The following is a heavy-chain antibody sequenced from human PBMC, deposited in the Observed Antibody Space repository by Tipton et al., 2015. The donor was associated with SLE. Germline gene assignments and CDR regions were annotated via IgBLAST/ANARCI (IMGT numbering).Heavy chain of an antibody. CDR2: ISWTGTIM. D-gene: IGHD1-26*01. V-gene: IGHV3-9*01. Sequence: SLRLSCAASGFPFGDNAMHWVRQVPGKGLEWVSGISWTGTIMGYAESVKGRFTISRDNAKNSLNLQMTSLRPEDTAWYYCVKDGGGTFTSFDNWGQGILVTVSS. CDR3: VKDGGGTFTSFDN. J-gene: IGHJ4*02. CDR1: GFPFGDNA.